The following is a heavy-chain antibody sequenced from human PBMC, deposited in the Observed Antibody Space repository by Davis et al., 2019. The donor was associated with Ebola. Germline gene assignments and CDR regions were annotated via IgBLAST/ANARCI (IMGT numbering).Heavy chain of an antibody. D-gene: IGHD5-24*01. V-gene: IGHV5-51*01. Sequence: GESLKISCKGSGYSFTSYWIGWVRQTPGKGLEWMGIIYPGDSDTRYSPSFQGQVTISADKSISTAYLQWSSLKASDTAMYYCARLLEMATRVSWFDPWGQGTLVTVSS. CDR1: GYSFTSYW. CDR2: IYPGDSDT. J-gene: IGHJ5*02. CDR3: ARLLEMATRVSWFDP.